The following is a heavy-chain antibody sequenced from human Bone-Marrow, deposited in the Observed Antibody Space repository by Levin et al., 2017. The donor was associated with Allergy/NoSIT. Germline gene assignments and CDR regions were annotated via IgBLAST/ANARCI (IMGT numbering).Heavy chain of an antibody. CDR1: GFTFEDYA. CDR2: ISWNSVSI. CDR3: AKAPRYRTFYYYGMDV. J-gene: IGHJ6*02. Sequence: GGSLRLSCAASGFTFEDYAMHWVRQVPGKGLEWVAGISWNSVSIGYADSVTGRFTVSRDNAKNSLYLQMNSLRPEDTALYYCAKAPRYRTFYYYGMDVWGQGTAVTV. D-gene: IGHD1-14*01. V-gene: IGHV3-9*01.